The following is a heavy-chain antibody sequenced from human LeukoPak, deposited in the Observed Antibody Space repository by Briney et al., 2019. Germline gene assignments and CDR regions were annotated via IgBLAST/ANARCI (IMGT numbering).Heavy chain of an antibody. CDR1: GFTFSSYG. J-gene: IGHJ4*02. Sequence: GGSLRLSCAASGFTFSSYGILWVRRAPGKGLEWVAVIWYDGSNKYYADSVKGRFTISRDQSKNTVYLQMNSLRADDSAVYYCARLGSGWAIDYWGQGTLVTVSS. CDR2: IWYDGSNK. CDR3: ARLGSGWAIDY. V-gene: IGHV3-33*01. D-gene: IGHD6-19*01.